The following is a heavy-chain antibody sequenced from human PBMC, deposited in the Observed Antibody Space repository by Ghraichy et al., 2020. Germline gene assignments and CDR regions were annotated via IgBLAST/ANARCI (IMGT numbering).Heavy chain of an antibody. J-gene: IGHJ5*02. Sequence: GGSLRLSCAASGFTFSSYWMHWVRQAPGKGLVWVSRINCDGSSTSYADSVKGRFTISRDNAKNTLYLQMNSLRAEDTAVYYCARALGGGWFDPWGQGTLVTVSS. CDR1: GFTFSSYW. CDR3: ARALGGGWFDP. CDR2: INCDGSST. V-gene: IGHV3-74*01. D-gene: IGHD3-16*01.